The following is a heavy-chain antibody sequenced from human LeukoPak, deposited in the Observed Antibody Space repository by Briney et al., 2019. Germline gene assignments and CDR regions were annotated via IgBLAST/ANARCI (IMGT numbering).Heavy chain of an antibody. CDR1: GFTFSSYA. CDR3: AREENYYGSGSYGI. CDR2: ISYDGSNK. D-gene: IGHD3-10*01. V-gene: IGHV3-30*04. J-gene: IGHJ3*02. Sequence: GRSLRLSCAASGFTFSSYAMHWVRQAPGKGLEWVAVISYDGSNKYYADSVKGRFTISRDNSKNTLYLQMNSLRAEDTAVYYCAREENYYGSGSYGIWGQGTMVTVSS.